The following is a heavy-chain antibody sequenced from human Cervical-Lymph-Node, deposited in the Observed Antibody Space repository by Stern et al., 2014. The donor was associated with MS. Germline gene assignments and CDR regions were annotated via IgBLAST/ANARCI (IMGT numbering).Heavy chain of an antibody. V-gene: IGHV7-4-1*02. CDR2: INTNTGNP. J-gene: IGHJ2*01. Sequence: QVQLVPAGSELKKPGASVKVSCKASGYTFTTYAMNWVRQAPGQGLEWMGWINTNTGNPTYAPGFTGRFVFSLDTSVSTAYLQISSLRANDTAVYYCARGWLGPDWYFDLWGRGTLVTVSS. D-gene: IGHD5-12*01. CDR1: GYTFTTYA. CDR3: ARGWLGPDWYFDL.